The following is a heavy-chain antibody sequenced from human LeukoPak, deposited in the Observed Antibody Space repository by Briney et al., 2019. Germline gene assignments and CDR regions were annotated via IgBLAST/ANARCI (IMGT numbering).Heavy chain of an antibody. D-gene: IGHD3-16*01. J-gene: IGHJ6*03. CDR1: GGSFSGYY. V-gene: IGHV4-34*01. CDR3: ARRGRRYAPYYMDV. Sequence: SETLSLTCAVYGGSFSGYYWSWIRQPPGKGLEWIGEINHSGSSNYNPSLKSRVTISVDTSKNQFSLKLSSVTAADTAVYYCARRGRRYAPYYMDVWGKGTTVTVSS. CDR2: INHSGSS.